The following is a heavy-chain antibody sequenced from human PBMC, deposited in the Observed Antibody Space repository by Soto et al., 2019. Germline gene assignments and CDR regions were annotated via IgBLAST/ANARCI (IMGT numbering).Heavy chain of an antibody. CDR2: IYYSGST. Sequence: QVQLQESGPGLVKPSETLSLTCTVSGGSISSYYWSWIRQPPGKGLECVGYIYYSGSTNYNPSLKSRVTISVDTFKNQFSLNLSSVTAADTAVYYCARHADDFWSGYYPAYYFDYWGQGSLVSVSS. D-gene: IGHD3-3*01. V-gene: IGHV4-59*08. CDR1: GGSISSYY. J-gene: IGHJ4*02. CDR3: ARHADDFWSGYYPAYYFDY.